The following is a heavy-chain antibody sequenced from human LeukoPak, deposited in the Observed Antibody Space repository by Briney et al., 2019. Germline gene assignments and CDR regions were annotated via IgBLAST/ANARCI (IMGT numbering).Heavy chain of an antibody. CDR3: AKESPHFDY. V-gene: IGHV3-23*01. CDR2: ISGGGDTT. CDR1: GFTLRRYA. J-gene: IGHJ4*02. Sequence: GGSLRLSCAASGFTLRRYAMSWVRQAPGKGLAWVSTISGGGDTTYYADSVKGRFTISRDNSQNTLYLQMNSLRAEDRAVYYCAKESPHFDYWGQGTLVTVSS.